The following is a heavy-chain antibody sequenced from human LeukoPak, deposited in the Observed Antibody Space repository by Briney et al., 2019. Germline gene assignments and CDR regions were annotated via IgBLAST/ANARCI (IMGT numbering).Heavy chain of an antibody. J-gene: IGHJ4*02. CDR3: ASPGRSDFWSGYMY. V-gene: IGHV1-2*02. D-gene: IGHD3-3*01. CDR2: INPNSGGT. Sequence: ASVKVSCKASGYTFTGYYMHWVRQAPGQGLEWMGWINPNSGGTNYAQKFQGRVTMTRDMSTSTVYMELSSLRSEDTAVYYCASPGRSDFWSGYMYWGQGTLVTVSS. CDR1: GYTFTGYY.